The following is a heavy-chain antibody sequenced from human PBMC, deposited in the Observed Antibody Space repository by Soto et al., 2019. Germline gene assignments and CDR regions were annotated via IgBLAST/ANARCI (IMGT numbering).Heavy chain of an antibody. J-gene: IGHJ4*02. CDR2: ISGSGGRT. CDR1: GFTFSGYA. Sequence: GGSLRLSCAASGFTFSGYAMSWVRQAAGKGLEWVSTISGSGGRTFYADSVKGRCTISRDNSKNTLYLQMNSLRAEDTAVYYCAKDRRVTYYYDSSGYSRFDNWGQGTLVTVSS. CDR3: AKDRRVTYYYDSSGYSRFDN. V-gene: IGHV3-23*01. D-gene: IGHD3-22*01.